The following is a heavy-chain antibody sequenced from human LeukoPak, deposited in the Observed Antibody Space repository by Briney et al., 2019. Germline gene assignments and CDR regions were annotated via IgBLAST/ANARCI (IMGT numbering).Heavy chain of an antibody. CDR2: IKSKTDGGTT. J-gene: IGHJ4*02. D-gene: IGHD3-22*01. CDR3: TTEGITMIVVVITGEYYFDY. V-gene: IGHV3-15*01. CDR1: GFTFSNAW. Sequence: GGSLRLSCAASGFTFSNAWMSWVRQAPGKGLEWVGRIKSKTDGGTTDYAAPVKGRFTISRDDSKNTLYLQMNSLKTEDTAVYYCTTEGITMIVVVITGEYYFDYWGQGTLVTVSS.